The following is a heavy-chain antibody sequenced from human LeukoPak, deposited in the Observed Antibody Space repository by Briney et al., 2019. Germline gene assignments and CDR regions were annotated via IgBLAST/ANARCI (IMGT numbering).Heavy chain of an antibody. CDR1: GGSISSYY. CDR3: ARSTYYYDSSGYFVGYFQH. Sequence: PSETLSLTCTVSGGSISSYYWSWIRQPPGKGLEWIGYIFYTGSTNYNPSLKSRVTMSVDTSKNQFSLKLNSVTAADTAVYYCARSTYYYDSSGYFVGYFQHWGQGTLVTVSS. J-gene: IGHJ1*01. V-gene: IGHV4-59*01. CDR2: IFYTGST. D-gene: IGHD3-22*01.